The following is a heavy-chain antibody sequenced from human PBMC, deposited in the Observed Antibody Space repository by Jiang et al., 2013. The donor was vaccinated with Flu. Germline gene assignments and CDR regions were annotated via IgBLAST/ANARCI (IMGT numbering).Heavy chain of an antibody. V-gene: IGHV2-5*02. D-gene: IGHD3-10*01. Sequence: KPTQTLTLTCTFSGFSLSRSGVGVGWIRQPPGKALEWLALIYWDNDKRYMPYLKNRLSITKDTPKNLVFLTMTNMDPVDTGTYYCAHIWGASGTSHYMDVWGQGTTVTVSS. CDR1: GFSLSRSGVG. CDR2: IYWDNDK. CDR3: AHIWGASGTSHYMDV. J-gene: IGHJ6*02.